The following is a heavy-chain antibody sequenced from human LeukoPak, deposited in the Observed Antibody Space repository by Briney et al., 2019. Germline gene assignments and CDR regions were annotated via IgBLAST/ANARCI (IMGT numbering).Heavy chain of an antibody. D-gene: IGHD1-26*01. Sequence: SETLSLTCTVSGGSISSYYWSWIRQPPGKRLEWIGYVYYSGSTNYNPSLKSRVTISIDTSKNQFSLKLSSVTAADTAVYYCARGTHSGSYLYYFDYWGQGTLVTVSS. CDR3: ARGTHSGSYLYYFDY. J-gene: IGHJ4*02. V-gene: IGHV4-59*01. CDR1: GGSISSYY. CDR2: VYYSGST.